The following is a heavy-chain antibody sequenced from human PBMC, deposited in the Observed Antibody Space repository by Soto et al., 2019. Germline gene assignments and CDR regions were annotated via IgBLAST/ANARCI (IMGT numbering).Heavy chain of an antibody. Sequence: GGSLRLSCAAAGFTFSSYGMNLVRQAPGKGLEWVAVISYDGSNKYYADSVKGRFTISRDNSKNTLYLQMNSLRAEDTAVYYCAKESISSDAGYYLYYLDSWVQGTLVTVSS. V-gene: IGHV3-30*18. CDR1: GFTFSSYG. J-gene: IGHJ4*02. CDR2: ISYDGSNK. D-gene: IGHD3-22*01. CDR3: AKESISSDAGYYLYYLDS.